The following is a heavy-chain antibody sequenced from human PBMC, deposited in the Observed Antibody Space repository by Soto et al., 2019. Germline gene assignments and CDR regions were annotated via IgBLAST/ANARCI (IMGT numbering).Heavy chain of an antibody. CDR3: VRVWRLVGRYGMDV. CDR2: ISGGSAYI. V-gene: IGHV3-21*02. Sequence: EVQLVESGGGLVKPGGSLGVSCLGLGFGFISYYLNWVRQSPGKGLEWVSSISGGSAYIYYADSVKGRFTISRNNAKNSLYQEINSLRVEYTAVYYCVRVWRLVGRYGMDVWGQGTTVTVSS. D-gene: IGHD6-25*01. J-gene: IGHJ6*02. CDR1: GFGFISYY.